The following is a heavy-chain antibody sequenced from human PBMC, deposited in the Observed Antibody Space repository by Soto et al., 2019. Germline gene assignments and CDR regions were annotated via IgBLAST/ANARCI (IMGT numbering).Heavy chain of an antibody. Sequence: SVKVSCKASGGTFSSYAISWVRQAPGQGLEWMGGIIPIFGTANYAQKFQGRVTITADKSTSTAYMELSSLRSEDTAVYYCATPLLLALGPRGDAFDIWGQGTVVTVSS. CDR1: GGTFSSYA. J-gene: IGHJ3*02. V-gene: IGHV1-69*06. CDR3: ATPLLLALGPRGDAFDI. CDR2: IIPIFGTA. D-gene: IGHD3-22*01.